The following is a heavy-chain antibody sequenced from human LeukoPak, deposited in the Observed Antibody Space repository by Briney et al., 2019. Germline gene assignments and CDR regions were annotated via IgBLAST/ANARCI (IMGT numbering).Heavy chain of an antibody. V-gene: IGHV4-59*08. D-gene: IGHD6-6*01. CDR1: GGSISSYY. CDR2: IYYSGST. CDR3: ARLEGSSSGPGYGMDV. J-gene: IGHJ6*02. Sequence: PSETLSLTCTVSGGSISSYYWSWIRQPPGKGLEWIGYIYYSGSTNYNPSLKSRVTISVDTSKNQFSLKLSSVTAADTAVYYCARLEGSSSGPGYGMDVWGQGTTVTVSS.